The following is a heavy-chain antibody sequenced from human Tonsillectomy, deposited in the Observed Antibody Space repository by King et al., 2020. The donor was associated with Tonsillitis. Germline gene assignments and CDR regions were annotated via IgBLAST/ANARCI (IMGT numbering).Heavy chain of an antibody. D-gene: IGHD6-13*01. CDR1: GYSFTSHW. J-gene: IGHJ5*02. CDR2: IEPSDAHS. V-gene: IGHV5-10-1*03. Sequence: VQLVESGAEVKKPGGSLRISCKASGYSFTSHWINWVRQMPGKGLEWVGNIEPSDAHSNYTPSFKGHVTISADTSINTAYLQWSRLTTPDTALYYCASLAPGGAAAAWLSWFDRGGQGTLLTVS. CDR3: ASLAPGGAAAAWLSWFDR.